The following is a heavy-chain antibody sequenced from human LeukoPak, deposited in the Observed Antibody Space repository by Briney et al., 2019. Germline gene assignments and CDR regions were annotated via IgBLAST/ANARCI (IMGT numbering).Heavy chain of an antibody. Sequence: ASVKVSSKASGYTFTGYYMHWVRQAPGQGLEWMGRINPNSGGTNYAQKFQGRVTMTRDTSISTAYMELSRLRSDDTAVYYCARDLPHYYDSSGRDYWGQGTLVTVSS. CDR1: GYTFTGYY. V-gene: IGHV1-2*06. J-gene: IGHJ4*02. CDR2: INPNSGGT. CDR3: ARDLPHYYDSSGRDY. D-gene: IGHD3-22*01.